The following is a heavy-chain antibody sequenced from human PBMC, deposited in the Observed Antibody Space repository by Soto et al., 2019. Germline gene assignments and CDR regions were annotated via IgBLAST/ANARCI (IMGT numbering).Heavy chain of an antibody. CDR2: INSDGSST. J-gene: IGHJ4*02. V-gene: IGHV3-74*01. Sequence: PGGSLRLSCAASGFTFSGYRMHWARQAPGKGLVWVSRINSDGSSTDYADSVRGRFTISRDNAKNTLHLQMDSLRAEDTAVYYCARTNYHFDLWGQGTPVTVSS. CDR1: GFTFSGYR. D-gene: IGHD3-10*01. CDR3: ARTNYHFDL.